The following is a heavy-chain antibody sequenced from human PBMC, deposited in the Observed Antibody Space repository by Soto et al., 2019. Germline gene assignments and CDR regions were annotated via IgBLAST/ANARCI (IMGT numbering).Heavy chain of an antibody. D-gene: IGHD4-17*01. Sequence: GASVKVSCKASGGTFSSYAISWVRQAPGQGLEWMGGIIPIFGTANYAQKFQGRVTITADESTSTAYMELSSLRSEDTAVYYCARGTVRGDYVRGYYYGMDVWGQGTTVTVSS. CDR3: ARGTVRGDYVRGYYYGMDV. CDR1: GGTFSSYA. V-gene: IGHV1-69*13. CDR2: IIPIFGTA. J-gene: IGHJ6*02.